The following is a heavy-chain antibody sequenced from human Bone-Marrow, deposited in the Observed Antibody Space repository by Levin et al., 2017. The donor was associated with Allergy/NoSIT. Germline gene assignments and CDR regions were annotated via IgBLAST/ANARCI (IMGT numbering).Heavy chain of an antibody. Sequence: GGSLRLSCSTSGFTSSVYEMNWIRQSPRKGLEWISYISGTGSTKYYADSVKGRFAISRDNPRNSVSLQMDSLRVEDTGVYYCARGGFSWDVDYWGRGTVVTVSS. J-gene: IGHJ4*02. CDR2: ISGTGSTK. D-gene: IGHD1-26*01. CDR1: GFTSSVYE. CDR3: ARGGFSWDVDY. V-gene: IGHV3-48*03.